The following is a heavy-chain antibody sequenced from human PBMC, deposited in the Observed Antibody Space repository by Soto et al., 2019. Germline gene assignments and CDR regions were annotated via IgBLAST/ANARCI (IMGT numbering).Heavy chain of an antibody. CDR1: GFTFSSYD. D-gene: IGHD2-15*01. CDR2: ISGSGGST. Sequence: ESGGGLVRPGGSLRLSCAASGFTFSSYDMSWVRQAPGKGLEWVSRISGSGGSTYYADSVKGRFTISRDNSKNTLYLQMNSLRADDTAVYYCARVRGAYSYSFDYWGQGTLVTVSS. CDR3: ARVRGAYSYSFDY. J-gene: IGHJ4*02. V-gene: IGHV3-23*01.